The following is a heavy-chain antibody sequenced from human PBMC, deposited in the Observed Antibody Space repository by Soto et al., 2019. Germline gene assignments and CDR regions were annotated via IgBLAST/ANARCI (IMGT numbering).Heavy chain of an antibody. D-gene: IGHD3-22*01. V-gene: IGHV2-26*01. J-gene: IGHJ4*02. Sequence: QVTLKESGPVLVKPTETLTLTCTVSGFSLSNARMGVSWIRQPPGKALEWLAHIFSNDEKSYSTSLKSRLTIPKDTSKSQVVLTLTNMDPVDTATYCCAREYYYDSRGLAGFDSWGQGNLVTVSS. CDR2: IFSNDEK. CDR1: GFSLSNARMG. CDR3: AREYYYDSRGLAGFDS.